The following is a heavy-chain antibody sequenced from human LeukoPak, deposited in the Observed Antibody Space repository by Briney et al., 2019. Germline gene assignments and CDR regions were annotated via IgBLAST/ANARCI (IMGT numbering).Heavy chain of an antibody. CDR1: GFTFSSYA. CDR2: ISYDGSNK. J-gene: IGHJ4*02. D-gene: IGHD3-10*01. V-gene: IGHV3-30*04. CDR3: ARDYYGSGSYLRVGY. Sequence: PGGSLRLSCAASGFTFSSYAMHWVRQAPGKGLEWVAVISYDGSNKYYADSVKGRFTISRDNSKNTLYLQMNSLRAEDTAVYYCARDYYGSGSYLRVGYWGQGTLVTVSS.